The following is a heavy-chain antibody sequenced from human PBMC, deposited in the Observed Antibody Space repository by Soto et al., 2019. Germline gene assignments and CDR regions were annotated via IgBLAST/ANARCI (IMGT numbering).Heavy chain of an antibody. J-gene: IGHJ4*02. CDR1: GFTFSSYG. CDR2: IWYDGSNK. CDR3: ARGSPPDY. Sequence: QVQLVESGGGVVQPGRSLRLSCAASGFTFSSYGMHWVRQAPGKGLEWVTVIWYDGSNKHYADSVKGRFTISRDNSKNMVSLQMNSLRVEDTAVYYCARGSPPDYWGQGTLLTVSS. V-gene: IGHV3-33*01.